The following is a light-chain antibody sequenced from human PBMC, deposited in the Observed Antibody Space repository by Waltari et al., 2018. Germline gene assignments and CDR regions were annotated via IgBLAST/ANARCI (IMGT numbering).Light chain of an antibody. CDR1: QSISKY. J-gene: IGKJ1*01. CDR3: QKYGSLPAT. Sequence: EIMLTQSPGTLSLSPGERATLSCRASQSISKYLAWYQQKPGQAPRLLIYDASIRVTGIPDSFSGSGYGTDFSLTISRLEPEDYAVYYCQKYGSLPATFGRGTKVEIK. CDR2: DAS. V-gene: IGKV3-20*01.